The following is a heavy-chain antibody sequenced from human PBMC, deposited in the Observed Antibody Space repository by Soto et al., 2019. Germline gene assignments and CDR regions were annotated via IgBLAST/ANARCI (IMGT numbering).Heavy chain of an antibody. CDR1: GGAFSSYA. J-gene: IGHJ4*02. CDR3: ARDTFGVVDY. Sequence: SVKVSCKASGGAFSSYAISWVRQAPGQGREWMGGIIPIFGTANYAQKFQGRVTITADEPTSAAYMELRSLRSDDTAVYYCARDTFGVVDYWGQGTLVTVSS. CDR2: IIPIFGTA. V-gene: IGHV1-69*13. D-gene: IGHD3-3*01.